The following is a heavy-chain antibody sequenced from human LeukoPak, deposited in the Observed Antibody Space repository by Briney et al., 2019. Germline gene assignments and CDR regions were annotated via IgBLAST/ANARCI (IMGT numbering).Heavy chain of an antibody. Sequence: GGSLRLSCAASGFTVNSNYMSWVRQAPGKGLQWVSIIYSGGSTYYADSVKGRFTISRDNSKNTLYLQMNSLRAEDTAVYFCARAAHGPADIWGQGTMVIVSS. J-gene: IGHJ3*02. CDR3: ARAAHGPADI. CDR2: IYSGGST. CDR1: GFTVNSNY. V-gene: IGHV3-53*01. D-gene: IGHD2-2*01.